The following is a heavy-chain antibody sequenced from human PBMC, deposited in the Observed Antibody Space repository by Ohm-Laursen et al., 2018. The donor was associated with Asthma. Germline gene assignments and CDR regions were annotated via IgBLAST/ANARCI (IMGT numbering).Heavy chain of an antibody. J-gene: IGHJ4*02. V-gene: IGHV1-2*06. Sequence: ASVKVSCKASGYTFTGYYMHWVRQAPGQGLEWMGRINPNSGGTNYAQKFQGRVTMTRDTSISTAYMEPSRLRSDDTAVYYCARDYYGSGSDYWGQGTLVTVSS. D-gene: IGHD3-10*01. CDR2: INPNSGGT. CDR1: GYTFTGYY. CDR3: ARDYYGSGSDY.